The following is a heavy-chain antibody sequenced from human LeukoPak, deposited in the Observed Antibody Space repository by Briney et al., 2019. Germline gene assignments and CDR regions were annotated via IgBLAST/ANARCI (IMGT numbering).Heavy chain of an antibody. J-gene: IGHJ3*02. CDR3: ARLYCSSTSCFLDAFDI. CDR2: IYYSGST. Sequence: SETLSLTCTVSGGSISSYYWSWIRQPPGKGLEWIGYIYYSGSTNYNPSLESRVTISVDTSKNQFSLKLSSVTAADTAVYYCARLYCSSTSCFLDAFDIWGQGTMVTVSS. CDR1: GGSISSYY. V-gene: IGHV4-59*08. D-gene: IGHD2-2*01.